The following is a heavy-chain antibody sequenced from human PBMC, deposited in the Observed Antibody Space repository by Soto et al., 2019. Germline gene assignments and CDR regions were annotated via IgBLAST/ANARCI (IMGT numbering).Heavy chain of an antibody. V-gene: IGHV3-9*01. Sequence: RRLSCAASGFTFDDYAMHWVRQAPGKGLEWVSGISWNSGTIGYADSVKGRFTISRDNAKNSLYLQMNSLRAEDTALYYCAKDRTAAGTYAFDIWGQGTMVT. J-gene: IGHJ3*02. CDR1: GFTFDDYA. CDR3: AKDRTAAGTYAFDI. D-gene: IGHD6-13*01. CDR2: ISWNSGTI.